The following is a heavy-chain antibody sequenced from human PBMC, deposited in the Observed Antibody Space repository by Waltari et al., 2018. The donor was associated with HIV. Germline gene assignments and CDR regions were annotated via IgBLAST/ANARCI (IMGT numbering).Heavy chain of an antibody. Sequence: EVQLVESGGGLVQPGGSLRLSCAASGFTFSSYDMHWVRQATGKGLEWVSAIGTAGDTYYPGSVKGRFTISRENAKNSLYLQMNSLRAGDTAVYYCARGGLGVATEMDVWGQGTTVTVSS. CDR3: ARGGLGVATEMDV. CDR2: IGTAGDT. CDR1: GFTFSSYD. V-gene: IGHV3-13*04. D-gene: IGHD5-12*01. J-gene: IGHJ6*02.